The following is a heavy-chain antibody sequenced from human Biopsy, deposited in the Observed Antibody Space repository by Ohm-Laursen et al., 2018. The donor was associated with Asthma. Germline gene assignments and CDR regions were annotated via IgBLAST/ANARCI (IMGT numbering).Heavy chain of an antibody. V-gene: IGHV1-2*06. CDR1: GYTFIGCH. D-gene: IGHD6-13*01. Sequence: GASVKVSCKVSGYTFIGCHIHWMRQAPGQGLEWMGRINPNSGGTNYAQKFQGRVTMTRDTSISTAYMEVSRLRSDDTAVYYCARGQKSAGDRWFDPWGRGTLVTVSS. CDR3: ARGQKSAGDRWFDP. CDR2: INPNSGGT. J-gene: IGHJ5*02.